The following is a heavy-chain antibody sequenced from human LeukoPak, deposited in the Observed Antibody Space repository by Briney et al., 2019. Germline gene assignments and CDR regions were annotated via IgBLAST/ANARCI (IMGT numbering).Heavy chain of an antibody. CDR1: VGSTSTYI. CDR3: ARVYCPNGVCYNSTGWFDP. V-gene: IGHV4-4*07. Sequence: SETLSLTCTVSVGSTSTYICSLSRETAGQGLEWSGRISDRRSTIYNPFLKSRLTISEDTSKNQFSLKLSSVTAADTAVYYCARVYCPNGVCYNSTGWFDPWGQGTLVTVSS. D-gene: IGHD2-8*01. CDR2: ISDRRST. J-gene: IGHJ5*02.